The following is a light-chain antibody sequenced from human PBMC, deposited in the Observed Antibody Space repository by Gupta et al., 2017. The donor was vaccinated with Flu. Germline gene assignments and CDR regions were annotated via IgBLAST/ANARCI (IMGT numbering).Light chain of an antibody. CDR3: QKYNSAPNT. CDR1: QGISNY. V-gene: IGKV1-27*01. CDR2: AAS. J-gene: IGKJ2*01. Sequence: GNRVTIPCRASQGISNYLDWYQQKPGKVPKLLIYAASPLQSGVPSRFIGSGSGTDFTLTISSLQPEDVATYYCQKYNSAPNTFGQGTKLEI.